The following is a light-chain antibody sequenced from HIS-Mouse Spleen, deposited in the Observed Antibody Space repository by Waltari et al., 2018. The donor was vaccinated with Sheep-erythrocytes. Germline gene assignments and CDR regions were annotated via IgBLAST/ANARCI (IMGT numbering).Light chain of an antibody. CDR1: CSDVGIYNL. Sequence: QSALTQPASVSGSPGQSFTISCTGTCSDVGIYNLVSWYQQHPGKAPKLMIYEGSKRPSGVSNRFSGSKSGNTASLTISGLQAEDEADYYCCSYAGSSTPWVFGGGTKLTVL. CDR3: CSYAGSSTPWV. V-gene: IGLV2-23*01. J-gene: IGLJ3*02. CDR2: EGS.